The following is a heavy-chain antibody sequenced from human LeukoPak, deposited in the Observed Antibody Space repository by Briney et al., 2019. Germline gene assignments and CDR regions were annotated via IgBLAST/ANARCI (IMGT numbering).Heavy chain of an antibody. J-gene: IGHJ3*02. CDR2: INTNSGDT. D-gene: IGHD1-26*01. CDR1: GYTFTVYY. V-gene: IGHV1-18*04. Sequence: GASVKVSCKASGYTFTVYYIHWVRQAPGQGLEWMGWINTNSGDTNYAQRLQGRVTMTTDTSTSTAYMELRGLRSDDTALYYCARAVGGAAGGFDIWGQGTMVTVSS. CDR3: ARAVGGAAGGFDI.